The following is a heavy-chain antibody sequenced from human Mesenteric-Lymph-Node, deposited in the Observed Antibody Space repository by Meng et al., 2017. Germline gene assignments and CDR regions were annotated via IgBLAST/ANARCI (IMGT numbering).Heavy chain of an antibody. V-gene: IGHV4-31*03. CDR3: ARDMFSSGSSNWFDP. CDR2: ISYSGST. Sequence: QVHHPCAGPGLVQPSQTLSLPCTVSVGSIRRGFDYWNWIRQHPGKGLEWIGYISYSGSTYYNPSLKSRVTISLDTSKNQFSLNLSSVTAADTAVYYCARDMFSSGSSNWFDPWGQGTLVTVSS. D-gene: IGHD3-10*01. J-gene: IGHJ5*02. CDR1: VGSIRRGFDY.